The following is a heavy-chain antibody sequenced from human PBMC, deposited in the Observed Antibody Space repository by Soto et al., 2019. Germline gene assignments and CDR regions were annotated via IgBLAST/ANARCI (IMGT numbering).Heavy chain of an antibody. CDR1: GFTFSSYG. CDR2: IWYDGSNK. V-gene: IGHV3-33*01. CDR3: ARAGYSSSDNYYYYMDV. J-gene: IGHJ6*03. Sequence: GGSLRLSCAASGFTFSSYGMHWVRQAPGKGLEWVAVIWYDGSNKYYADSVKGRFTISRDNSKNTLYLQMNSLRAEDTAVYYCARAGYSSSDNYYYYMDVWGKGTTVTVSS. D-gene: IGHD6-6*01.